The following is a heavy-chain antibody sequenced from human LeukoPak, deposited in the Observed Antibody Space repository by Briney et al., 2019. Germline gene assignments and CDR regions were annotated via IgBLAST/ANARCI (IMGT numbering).Heavy chain of an antibody. CDR1: GYAFTSYS. D-gene: IGHD3-10*01. J-gene: IGHJ4*02. CDR2: ISAYNGNT. Sequence: GASVKVSCKASGYAFTSYSISWVRQAPGQGLEWMGWISAYNGNTNYAQKLQGRVTMTTDTSTSTAYMELRSLRSDDTAVYYCARDTVYGSGSYFTFDYWGQGTLVTVSS. V-gene: IGHV1-18*04. CDR3: ARDTVYGSGSYFTFDY.